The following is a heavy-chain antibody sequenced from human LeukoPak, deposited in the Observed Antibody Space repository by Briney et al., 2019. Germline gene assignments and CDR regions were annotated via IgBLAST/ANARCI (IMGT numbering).Heavy chain of an antibody. CDR2: IYPGDSDT. D-gene: IGHD5-18*01. CDR3: ARQRERGYSYVD. CDR1: GYSFSSHW. J-gene: IGHJ4*02. Sequence: PGQSLKISCKGSGYSFSSHWIAWVRQMPGKGLEWMGMIYPGDSDTRYSPSFRGQVTISGDKSISTAYLQWSSLKASDTAMYYCARQRERGYSYVDWGQGTLVTVSS. V-gene: IGHV5-51*01.